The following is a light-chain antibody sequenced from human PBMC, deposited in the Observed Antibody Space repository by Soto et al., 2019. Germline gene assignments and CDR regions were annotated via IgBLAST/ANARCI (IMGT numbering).Light chain of an antibody. J-gene: IGKJ5*01. CDR1: QSFSSSY. Sequence: EIVLTQSPATLSLSPGETATLSCRASQSFSSSYLAWYQQKPGRAPRLLIHGASTRATGTPDRFSGSGSGTDFTLTITRLEPEDFAVYFCQQYGTSLSITFGQGTRLE. CDR3: QQYGTSLSIT. CDR2: GAS. V-gene: IGKV3-20*01.